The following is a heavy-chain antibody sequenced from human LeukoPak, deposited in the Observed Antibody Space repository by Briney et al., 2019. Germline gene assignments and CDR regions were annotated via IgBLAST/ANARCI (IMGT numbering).Heavy chain of an antibody. CDR1: GGSFSGYY. CDR2: INHSGST. V-gene: IGHV4-34*01. J-gene: IGHJ4*02. D-gene: IGHD6-13*01. Sequence: SETLSLTCAVYGGSFSGYYWSWIRQPPGKGLEWIGKINHSGSTNYNPSLKSRVTISVDTSKNQFSLKLSSVTAADTAVYYCARGPRSSWYPIDYWGQGTLVTVSS. CDR3: ARGPRSSWYPIDY.